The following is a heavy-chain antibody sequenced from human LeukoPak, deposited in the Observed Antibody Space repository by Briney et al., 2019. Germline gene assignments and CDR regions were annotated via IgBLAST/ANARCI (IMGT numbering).Heavy chain of an antibody. Sequence: PSETLSLTCTVSGGSISSSSYYWGWIRQPPGKGLEWIGSIYYSGSTYYNPSFKSRVTISVDTSKNQFSLNLSSVTAADTAVYYCARLATVPSGGFDYWGQGTLVTVSS. CDR2: IYYSGST. V-gene: IGHV4-39*01. CDR3: ARLATVPSGGFDY. CDR1: GGSISSSSYY. D-gene: IGHD4-17*01. J-gene: IGHJ4*02.